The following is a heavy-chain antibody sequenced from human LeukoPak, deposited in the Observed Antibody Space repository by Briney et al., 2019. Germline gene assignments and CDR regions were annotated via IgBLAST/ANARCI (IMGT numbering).Heavy chain of an antibody. CDR3: ATEEGAARAKTYFDY. CDR1: GFTFSSYA. D-gene: IGHD6-6*01. J-gene: IGHJ4*02. Sequence: TGGSLRLSCAASGFTFSSYAMSWVRQAPGKGLEWVSAISGSGGSTYYADSVKGRFTISRDNSKNTLYLQMNSLRAEDTAVYYCATEEGAARAKTYFDYWGQGTLVTVSS. V-gene: IGHV3-23*01. CDR2: ISGSGGST.